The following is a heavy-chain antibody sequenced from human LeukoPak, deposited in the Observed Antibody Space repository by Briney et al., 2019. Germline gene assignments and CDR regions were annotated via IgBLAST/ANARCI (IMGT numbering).Heavy chain of an antibody. J-gene: IGHJ4*02. V-gene: IGHV4-31*03. D-gene: IGHD5-18*01. Sequence: SQTLSLTCTVSGGSISSGGYYWSWIRQHPGKGLEWIGYIYYSGSTYYNPSLKSRVTISVDTSKNQFSLELSSVTAADTAVYYCARGYTAMATDWGQGTLVTVSS. CDR2: IYYSGST. CDR1: GGSISSGGYY. CDR3: ARGYTAMATD.